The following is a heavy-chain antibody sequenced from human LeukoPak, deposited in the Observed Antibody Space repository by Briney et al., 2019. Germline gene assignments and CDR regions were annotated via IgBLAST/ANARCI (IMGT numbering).Heavy chain of an antibody. J-gene: IGHJ5*02. CDR1: GYTFTTYE. V-gene: IGHV1-8*01. CDR3: TRGPRNDP. D-gene: IGHD1-14*01. CDR2: VHPNSGNT. Sequence: GASVKVSCKASGYTFTTYEINWVRQAAGQGLEWMGWVHPNSGNTAYAQKFQGRVTMTRDTSISTAYMELSGLRSDDTAVYFCTRGPRNDPWGQGTLVTVSS.